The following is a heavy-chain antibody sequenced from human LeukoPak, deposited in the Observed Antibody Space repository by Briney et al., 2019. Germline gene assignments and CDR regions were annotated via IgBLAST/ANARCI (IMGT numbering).Heavy chain of an antibody. J-gene: IGHJ4*02. D-gene: IGHD6-19*01. Sequence: GGSLRLSCAASGFTFSNYAVSWVRQAPGKGLEWVSVIYSGGSTYYADSVKGRFTISRDNSKNTLYLQMNSLRAEDTAVYYCARGETVAGRFDYWGQGTLVTVSS. CDR3: ARGETVAGRFDY. CDR2: IYSGGST. V-gene: IGHV3-53*01. CDR1: GFTFSNYA.